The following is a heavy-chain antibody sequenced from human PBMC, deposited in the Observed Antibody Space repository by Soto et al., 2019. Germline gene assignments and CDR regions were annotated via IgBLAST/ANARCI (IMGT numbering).Heavy chain of an antibody. CDR3: ARIGPYYDILTGYYANNWFDP. CDR2: IFSNDEK. J-gene: IGHJ5*02. V-gene: IGHV2-26*01. CDR1: GFSLSNARMG. D-gene: IGHD3-9*01. Sequence: KESGPVLVKPTETLTLTCTVSGFSLSNARMGVSWIRQPPGKALEWLAHIFSNDEKSYSTSLKSRLTISKDTSKSQVVLTMTNMDPVDTATYYCARIGPYYDILTGYYANNWFDPWGQGTLVTVSS.